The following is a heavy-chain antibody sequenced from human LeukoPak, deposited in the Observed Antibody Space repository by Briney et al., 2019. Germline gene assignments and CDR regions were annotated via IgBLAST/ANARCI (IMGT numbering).Heavy chain of an antibody. CDR1: GYTLTELS. J-gene: IGHJ4*02. V-gene: IGHV1-24*01. CDR3: ATADQVLLYFDY. CDR2: FDPEDGET. D-gene: IGHD3-10*01. Sequence: ASVKVSCKVSGYTLTELSMHWVRQAPGKGLEWMGGFDPEDGETIYAQKFQGRVTMTEDTSTDTAYMELSSLRSEDTAVYYCATADQVLLYFDYWGQGTLVTVSS.